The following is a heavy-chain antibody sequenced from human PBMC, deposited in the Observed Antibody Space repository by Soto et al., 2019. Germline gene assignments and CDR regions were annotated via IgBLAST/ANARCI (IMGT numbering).Heavy chain of an antibody. V-gene: IGHV4-4*07. CDR1: GGSISSYY. D-gene: IGHD3-3*01. J-gene: IGHJ6*02. CDR3: ARDFGITIFGVTKGAYYYGMDV. CDR2: IYTSGST. Sequence: QVQLQESGPGLVKPSETLSLTYTVSGGSISSYYWSWIRQPAGKGLEWIGRIYTSGSTNYNPSLKSRVTMSVDTSKNQFSLKLSSVTAADTAVYYCARDFGITIFGVTKGAYYYGMDVWGQGTTVTVSS.